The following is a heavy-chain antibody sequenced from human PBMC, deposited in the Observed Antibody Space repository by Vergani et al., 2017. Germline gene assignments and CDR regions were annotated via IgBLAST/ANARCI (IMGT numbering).Heavy chain of an antibody. CDR3: ARDLRLLYNRFDP. CDR1: GFTFNQFG. CDR2: TWYDVNNK. V-gene: IGHV3-33*01. Sequence: QVQLVESGGGVVQPGRSLRLSCAASGFTFNQFGMHWVRQAPGKGLEWVAVTWYDVNNKQYADSVKVRFTIYRDNSKSTMYLQMNSLRDEDTGVYYCARDLRLLYNRFDPWGQGTLVTVSS. J-gene: IGHJ5*02. D-gene: IGHD1-14*01.